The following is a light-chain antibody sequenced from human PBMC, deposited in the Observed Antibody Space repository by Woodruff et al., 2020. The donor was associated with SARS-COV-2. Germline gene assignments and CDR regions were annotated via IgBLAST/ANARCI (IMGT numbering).Light chain of an antibody. V-gene: IGLV4-60*02. Sequence: QQPGKAPRYLMKLEGSGTYNKGSGVPDRFSGSSSGADRYLTISNLQFEDEADYYCSSYTSSSTLVFGGG. CDR2: LEGSGTY. J-gene: IGLJ3*02. CDR3: SSYTSSSTLV.